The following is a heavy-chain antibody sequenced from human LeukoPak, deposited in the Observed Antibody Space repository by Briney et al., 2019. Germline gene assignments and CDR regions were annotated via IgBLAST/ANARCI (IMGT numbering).Heavy chain of an antibody. CDR1: GGSISSGGYS. J-gene: IGHJ4*02. CDR2: IYYSGST. Sequence: SETLSLTCAVSGGSISSGGYSWRWLRQPPGKGLEWIGYIYYSGSTYYNPSLKSRVTISVDTSKNQFSLKLSSVTAADTAVYYCASMPLNLVVVTATDPFDYWGQGTLVTVSS. D-gene: IGHD2-21*02. V-gene: IGHV4-30-4*07. CDR3: ASMPLNLVVVTATDPFDY.